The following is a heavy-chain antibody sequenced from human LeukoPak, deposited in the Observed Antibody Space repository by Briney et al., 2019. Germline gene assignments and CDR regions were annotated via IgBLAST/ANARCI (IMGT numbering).Heavy chain of an antibody. CDR2: ISAYNDNT. CDR3: ARRKEQQLADY. J-gene: IGHJ4*02. V-gene: IGHV1-18*01. Sequence: ASVKVSCKASGYTFTSYGISWVRQAPGQGLEWMGWISAYNDNTNYAQRLQGRVTMTTDTSTSTAYMELRSLRSDDTAVYYCARRKEQQLADYWGQGTLVTVSS. D-gene: IGHD6-13*01. CDR1: GYTFTSYG.